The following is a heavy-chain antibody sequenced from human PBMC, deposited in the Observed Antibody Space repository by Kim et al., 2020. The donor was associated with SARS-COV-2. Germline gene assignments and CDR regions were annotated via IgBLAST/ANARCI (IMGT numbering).Heavy chain of an antibody. Sequence: SETLSLTCTVSGGSISSYYWSWIRQPPGKGLEWIGYIYYSGSTNYNPSLKSRVTISVDTSKNQFSLKLSSVTAADTAVYYCARAHPRAGYGWFDPWGQGT. CDR3: ARAHPRAGYGWFDP. J-gene: IGHJ5*02. CDR1: GGSISSYY. D-gene: IGHD3-9*01. CDR2: IYYSGST. V-gene: IGHV4-59*13.